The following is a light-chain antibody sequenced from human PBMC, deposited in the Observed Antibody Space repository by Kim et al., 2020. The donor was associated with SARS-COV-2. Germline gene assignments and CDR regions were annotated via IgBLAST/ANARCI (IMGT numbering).Light chain of an antibody. Sequence: VSPGQTASITCSGDKLGDKYSCWYQQKPGQAPVLVIYQDSKRPSGIPERFSGSNSGNTTTLTISGTQAMDEADYYCQAWDSSTAVFGGGTKLTVL. CDR3: QAWDSSTAV. J-gene: IGLJ3*02. CDR2: QDS. CDR1: KLGDKY. V-gene: IGLV3-1*01.